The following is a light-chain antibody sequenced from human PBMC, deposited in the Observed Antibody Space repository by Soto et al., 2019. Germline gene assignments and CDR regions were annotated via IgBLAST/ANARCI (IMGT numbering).Light chain of an antibody. V-gene: IGKV1-5*01. CDR2: NAS. Sequence: DIQMTQSPSTLSASVGDRVTITCRASQSISYYLAWYQQKAGKAPKVLIWNASTLESGVPSRFSGSGSGTEFALTISSLQPDDFATHYCQRYNSYATWTFGQGTKVEIK. CDR1: QSISYY. J-gene: IGKJ1*01. CDR3: QRYNSYATWT.